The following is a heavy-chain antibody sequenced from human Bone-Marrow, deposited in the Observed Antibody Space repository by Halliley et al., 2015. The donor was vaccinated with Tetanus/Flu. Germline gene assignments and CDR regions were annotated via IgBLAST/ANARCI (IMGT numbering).Heavy chain of an antibody. D-gene: IGHD3-10*01. J-gene: IGHJ4*02. CDR1: GFTFNIYA. CDR2: ISASGDST. CDR3: ATGRFGELSGHFDY. Sequence: SLRLSCAASGFTFNIYAMTWVRQAPGKGLEWVSGISASGDSTYYGASVKGRFIISRDNSKNTLYLQMSSLRAEDTAIYSCATGRFGELSGHFDYWGQGTLVTVSS. V-gene: IGHV3-23*01.